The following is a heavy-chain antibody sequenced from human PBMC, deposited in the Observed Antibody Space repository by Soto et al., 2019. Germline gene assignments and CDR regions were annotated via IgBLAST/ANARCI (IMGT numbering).Heavy chain of an antibody. V-gene: IGHV3-23*01. CDR3: AVLTTVTDADY. Sequence: EVQLLESGGGLVQPGGSLRLSCAASGFMFSSYVMSWVRQAPGKGLEWVSGVSGSGSRTYYADSVKGRFSISRDNSRNTLYLELNGLRAEDTAVYYCAVLTTVTDADYWGQGTLVTVPS. CDR1: GFMFSSYV. J-gene: IGHJ4*02. CDR2: VSGSGSRT. D-gene: IGHD4-17*01.